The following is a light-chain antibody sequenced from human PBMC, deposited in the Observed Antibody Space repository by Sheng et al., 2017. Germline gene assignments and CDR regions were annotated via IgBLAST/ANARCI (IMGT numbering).Light chain of an antibody. J-gene: IGKJ2*01. CDR3: QQSYGTPYT. CDR2: SAS. Sequence: DVQMTQSPSSLSASVGARVTITCRASHTITNYLNWYQQKPGKAPKLLIYSASSLQSGVPSRFSGSGSGTDFTLTISSLQPEDFATYFCQQSYGTPYTFGQGTRLEIK. V-gene: IGKV1-39*01. CDR1: HTITNY.